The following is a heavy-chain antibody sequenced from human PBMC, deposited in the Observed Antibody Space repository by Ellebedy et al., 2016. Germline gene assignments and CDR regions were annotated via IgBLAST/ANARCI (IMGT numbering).Heavy chain of an antibody. D-gene: IGHD1-14*01. CDR3: AHRSTNREVDY. CDR2: IYGNDVK. CDR1: GFSLDTAEVV. Sequence: SGPTLVKPTQTLTLTCTFSGFSLDTAEVVVGWIRQPPGGALEWLSFIYGNDVKRYRPSLRSRLTITKEPSKNQVVLTMTNMEPVDTGTYFCAHRSTNREVDYWGQGTLVTVSS. J-gene: IGHJ4*02. V-gene: IGHV2-5*01.